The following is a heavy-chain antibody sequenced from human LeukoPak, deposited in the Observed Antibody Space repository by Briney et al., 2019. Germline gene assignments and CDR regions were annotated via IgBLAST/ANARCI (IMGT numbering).Heavy chain of an antibody. Sequence: PGRSLRLSCAASGFIYSHYGMHWVRQAPGKGLEWVAVIWRDGSNRFYAGSVKGRFSISRDNSQNTLFLQMNSLRAEDTAMYYCERDAQRGFDYSNSLEYWGHGTLVTVSS. CDR1: GFIYSHYG. CDR3: ERDAQRGFDYSNSLEY. D-gene: IGHD4-11*01. V-gene: IGHV3-33*01. CDR2: IWRDGSNR. J-gene: IGHJ4*01.